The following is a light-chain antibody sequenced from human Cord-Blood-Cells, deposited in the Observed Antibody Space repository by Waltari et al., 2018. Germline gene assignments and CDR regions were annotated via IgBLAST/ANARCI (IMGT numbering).Light chain of an antibody. CDR3: QQYNNWPPYS. J-gene: IGKJ2*03. Sequence: EIVMTQSQATLSVSPGERATLSCRASQSVSSNLAWYQQKPGQAPRLLIYGASTRATGIPARFSGSGYGTEFTLTISSLQSEDFAVYYCQQYNNWPPYSFGQGTKLEIK. CDR2: GAS. CDR1: QSVSSN. V-gene: IGKV3-15*01.